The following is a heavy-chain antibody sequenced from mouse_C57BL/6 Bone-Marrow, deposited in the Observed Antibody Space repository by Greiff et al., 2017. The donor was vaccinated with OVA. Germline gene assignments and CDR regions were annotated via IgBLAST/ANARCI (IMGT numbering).Heavy chain of an antibody. CDR3: ARSGPRVY. V-gene: IGHV1-50*01. J-gene: IGHJ2*01. D-gene: IGHD1-3*01. CDR1: GYTFTSYW. Sequence: VKLQQPGAELVKPGASVKLSCKASGYTFTSYWMQWVKQRPGQGLEWIGEIDPSDSYTNYNQKFKGKATLTVDTSSSTAYMQLSSLTSEDSAVYYCARSGPRVYWGQGTTLTVSS. CDR2: IDPSDSYT.